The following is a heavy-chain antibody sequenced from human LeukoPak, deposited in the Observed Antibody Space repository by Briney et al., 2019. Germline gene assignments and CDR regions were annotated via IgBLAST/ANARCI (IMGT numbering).Heavy chain of an antibody. CDR1: GFTFTSYA. CDR3: ATDRGWRTSGYYLYYFEY. CDR2: ISGSGGST. Sequence: GGSLRLSCAASGFTFTSYAMSWVRQAPGKGLEWVSAISGSGGSTYHADSVKGRFIISRDNSKNTLYLQMNSLRAEDTAVYYCATDRGWRTSGYYLYYFEYWGQGTLVTYSS. V-gene: IGHV3-23*01. J-gene: IGHJ4*02. D-gene: IGHD3-3*01.